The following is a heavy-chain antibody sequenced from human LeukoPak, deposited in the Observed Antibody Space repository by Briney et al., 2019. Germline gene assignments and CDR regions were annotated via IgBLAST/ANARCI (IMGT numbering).Heavy chain of an antibody. D-gene: IGHD3-10*01. Sequence: GGSLRLSCAASGFTFSSYWMSWVRQAPGKGLEWVANIKQDGSEKYYVDSVKGRFTISRDNAKNSLYLQMNSLRAEDTAVYYCARGNYYYGSGSYLPAYYYYYGMDVWGQGTTVTVSS. J-gene: IGHJ6*02. CDR3: ARGNYYYGSGSYLPAYYYYYGMDV. CDR1: GFTFSSYW. V-gene: IGHV3-7*04. CDR2: IKQDGSEK.